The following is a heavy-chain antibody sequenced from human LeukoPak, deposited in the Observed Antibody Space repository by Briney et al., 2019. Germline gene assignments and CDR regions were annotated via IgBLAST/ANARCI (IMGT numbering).Heavy chain of an antibody. CDR1: GGSFSGYY. CDR2: INHSGST. V-gene: IGHV4-34*01. CDR3: AGGYFDWLLGRPFDY. J-gene: IGHJ4*02. D-gene: IGHD3-9*01. Sequence: SETLSLTCAVYGGSFSGYYWSWIRQLPGKGLEWIGEINHSGSTNYNPSLKSRVTISVDTSKNQFSLKLSSVTAADTAVYYCAGGYFDWLLGRPFDYWGQGTLVTVSS.